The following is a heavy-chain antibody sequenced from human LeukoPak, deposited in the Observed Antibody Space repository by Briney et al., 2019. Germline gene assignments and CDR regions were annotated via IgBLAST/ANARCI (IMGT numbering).Heavy chain of an antibody. V-gene: IGHV1-69*13. Sequence: GASANVSCKASGGTFSNYAISWVRQAPGQGLEWMGGIIPIFGTTNYAQKFQGRVTITADESTSTAYMELSSLRSEDTAVYYCARASHEGGYPLNRKATDAFDIWGQGTMVTVSS. CDR1: GGTFSNYA. CDR2: IIPIFGTT. J-gene: IGHJ3*02. CDR3: ARASHEGGYPLNRKATDAFDI. D-gene: IGHD3-22*01.